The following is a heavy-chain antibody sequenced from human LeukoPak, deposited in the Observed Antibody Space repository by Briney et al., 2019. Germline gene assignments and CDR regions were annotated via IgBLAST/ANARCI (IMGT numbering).Heavy chain of an antibody. J-gene: IGHJ4*02. CDR1: GYTFTGYY. CDR2: INPNSGGT. V-gene: IGHV1-2*02. Sequence: GASVKVSCKASGYTFTGYYMHWVRQAPGQGLEWMGWINPNSGGTNYAQKFQGRVTMTRDTSISTAYMELSRLRSDDTAVYYCARDGLGRGYSYGLTFDYWGQGTLVTVSS. D-gene: IGHD5-18*01. CDR3: ARDGLGRGYSYGLTFDY.